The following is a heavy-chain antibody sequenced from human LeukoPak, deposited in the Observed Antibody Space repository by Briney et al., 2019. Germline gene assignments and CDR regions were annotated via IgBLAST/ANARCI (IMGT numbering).Heavy chain of an antibody. D-gene: IGHD4-17*01. CDR3: ARAGYGDYVIRFDP. Sequence: GRSLRLSCAASGFTFSNYWVSSVRQAPGRGLEWVANIKQTESERYYADSVKGRFTISRANATNSLYLQMNSLRAADTAVHYCARAGYGDYVIRFDPWGQGSLVTVSS. CDR2: IKQTESER. CDR1: GFTFSNYW. J-gene: IGHJ5*02. V-gene: IGHV3-7*01.